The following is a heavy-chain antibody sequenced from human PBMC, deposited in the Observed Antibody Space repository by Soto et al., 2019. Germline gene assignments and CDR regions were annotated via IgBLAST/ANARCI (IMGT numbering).Heavy chain of an antibody. CDR2: IYHSGST. Sequence: SETLSLTCAVSGGSISSGGYSWSWIRQPPGKGLEWIGYIYHSGSTYYNPSLKSRVTISVDRSKNQFSLKLSSVTAADTAVYYCAKCITALGPIDYWGQGTLVTVSS. D-gene: IGHD6-6*01. CDR1: GGSISSGGYS. CDR3: AKCITALGPIDY. V-gene: IGHV4-30-2*01. J-gene: IGHJ4*02.